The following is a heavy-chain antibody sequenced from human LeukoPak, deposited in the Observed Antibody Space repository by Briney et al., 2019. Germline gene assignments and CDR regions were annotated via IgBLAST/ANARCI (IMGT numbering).Heavy chain of an antibody. CDR1: GGSISSYY. J-gene: IGHJ3*02. CDR3: ARHQWVPAFDI. Sequence: SGPTLVKPSETLSLTCTVSGGSISSYYWSWIRQPPGKGLEWIGYIYYSGSTNYNPSLKSRVTISIDTSKNQFSLKLSSVTAADTAVYYCARHQWVPAFDIWGQGTMVTVSS. CDR2: IYYSGST. D-gene: IGHD1-26*01. V-gene: IGHV4-59*08.